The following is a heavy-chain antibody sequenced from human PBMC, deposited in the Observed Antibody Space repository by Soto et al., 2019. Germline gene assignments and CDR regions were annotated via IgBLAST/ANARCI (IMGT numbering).Heavy chain of an antibody. J-gene: IGHJ6*02. D-gene: IGHD2-15*01. CDR1: GVSFSGYY. V-gene: IGHV4-34*01. CDR2: INHSGST. CDR3: ARARVVVVAATPVYYYGMDV. Sequence: PSETLSLTCAVYGVSFSGYYWSWIRQPPGKGLEWIGEINHSGSTNYNPSLKSRVTISVDTSKNQFSLKLSSVTAADTAVYYCARARVVVVAATPVYYYGMDVWGQGTTVTVS.